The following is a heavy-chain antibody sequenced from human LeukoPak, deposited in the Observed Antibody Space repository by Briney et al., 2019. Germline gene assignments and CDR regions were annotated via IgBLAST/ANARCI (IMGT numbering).Heavy chain of an antibody. Sequence: SVKVSCKASGGTFSSYAISWVRQAPGQGLEWMGRIIPILGIANYAQKFQGRVTITADKSTSTAYMELSSLRSEDTAVYYCARELTRYDYVWGSYRYSDYFDYWGQGTLVTVSS. J-gene: IGHJ4*02. CDR2: IIPILGIA. CDR3: ARELTRYDYVWGSYRYSDYFDY. V-gene: IGHV1-69*04. CDR1: GGTFSSYA. D-gene: IGHD3-16*02.